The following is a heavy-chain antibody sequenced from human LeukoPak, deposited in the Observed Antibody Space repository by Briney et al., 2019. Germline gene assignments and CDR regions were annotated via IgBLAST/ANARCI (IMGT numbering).Heavy chain of an antibody. CDR2: IYYSGDT. D-gene: IGHD4-17*01. Sequence: SETLSLTCTVSGGSFSSGNYHWDWIRQPPGKGLEWIASIYYSGDTYYNPSLKSRVTISVDTSKNQFSLKLSSVTAADTAVYPCVRYCRSSDYYHFDHWGQGTLVTVSS. V-gene: IGHV4-39*01. CDR1: GGSFSSGNYH. J-gene: IGHJ4*02. CDR3: VRYCRSSDYYHFDH.